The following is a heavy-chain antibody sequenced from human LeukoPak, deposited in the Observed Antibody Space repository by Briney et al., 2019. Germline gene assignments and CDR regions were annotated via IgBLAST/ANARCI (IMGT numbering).Heavy chain of an antibody. CDR3: ARGGQQLVFDY. D-gene: IGHD6-13*01. CDR1: DGSISSYY. V-gene: IGHV4-59*01. J-gene: IGHJ4*02. CDR2: IYYSGST. Sequence: SETLSLTCTVSDGSISSYYWSWIRQPPGKGLEWIGYIYYSGSTNYNPSLKSRVTISVDTSKNQFSLKLSSVTAADTAVYYCARGGQQLVFDYWGQGTLVTVSS.